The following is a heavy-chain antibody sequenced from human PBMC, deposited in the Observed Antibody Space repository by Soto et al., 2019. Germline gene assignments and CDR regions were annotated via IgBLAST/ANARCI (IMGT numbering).Heavy chain of an antibody. CDR1: GFTFSSYA. J-gene: IGHJ6*02. CDR3: AKDSRPGTVLFGHYYGMDV. Sequence: HPGGSLRLSCAASGFTFSSYAMSWVRQAPGKGLEWVSAISGSGGSTYYADSVKGRFTISRDNSKNTLYLQMNSLRAEDTAVYYCAKDSRPGTVLFGHYYGMDVWGQGTTVTVSS. D-gene: IGHD1-1*01. CDR2: ISGSGGST. V-gene: IGHV3-23*01.